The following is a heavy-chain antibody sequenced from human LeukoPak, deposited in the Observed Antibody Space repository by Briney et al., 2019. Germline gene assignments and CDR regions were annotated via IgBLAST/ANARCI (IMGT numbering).Heavy chain of an antibody. D-gene: IGHD2-15*01. CDR3: AKDRAGGYCSGGSCSRIYSYYRMDV. J-gene: IGHJ6*04. CDR1: GFTFSSYA. CDR2: ISGSGGST. Sequence: GGSLRLSFAASGFTFSSYAMSWVRQSPGKGLEWVSAISGSGGSTYYADSVKGRFTISRDSSKNTLYLQMNRLSAEDTAVYHCAKDRAGGYCSGGSCSRIYSYYRMDVWGKGPTVTVSS. V-gene: IGHV3-23*01.